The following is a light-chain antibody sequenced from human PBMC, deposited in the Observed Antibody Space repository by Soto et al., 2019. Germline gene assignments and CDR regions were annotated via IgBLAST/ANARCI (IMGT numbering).Light chain of an antibody. V-gene: IGKV3-20*01. Sequence: EIVLTQSPGTPSLSPGERATLSCRASQSVSSSYLAWYQQKPGQAPRLLIYGASSRATGIPDRFSGSGSGTDFTLTISRLEPEDFAMYYCQQYGSSPRTFGQGTKVDIK. J-gene: IGKJ1*01. CDR2: GAS. CDR3: QQYGSSPRT. CDR1: QSVSSSY.